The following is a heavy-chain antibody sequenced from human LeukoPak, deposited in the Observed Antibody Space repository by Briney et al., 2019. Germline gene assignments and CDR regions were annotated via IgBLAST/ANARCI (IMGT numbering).Heavy chain of an antibody. CDR1: GDSVSSNSAA. Sequence: SQTLSLTCAISGDSVSSNSAAWNWIRQSPSRGLEWLGRTYYRSKWYNDYAVSVKSRITINPDTSKNQFSLQLNSVTPEDTAVYYCARESEMATSPYYYYYMDVWGKGTTVTISS. V-gene: IGHV6-1*01. J-gene: IGHJ6*03. CDR3: ARESEMATSPYYYYYMDV. D-gene: IGHD5-24*01. CDR2: TYYRSKWYN.